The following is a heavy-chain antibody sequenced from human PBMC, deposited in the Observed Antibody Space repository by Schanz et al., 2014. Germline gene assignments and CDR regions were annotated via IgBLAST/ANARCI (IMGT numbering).Heavy chain of an antibody. V-gene: IGHV3-23*04. CDR3: AKGRGGTSSEGLDQYYGMDV. CDR2: ISGSGETT. Sequence: EVQLVESGGGLVQPGGSLRLSCAASRFTFSNYAMSWVRQAPGKGLEWVSAISGSGETTYYADSVKGRFTISRDNSKNALYLQMNSLRGEDTAVYFCAKGRGGTSSEGLDQYYGMDVWGQGTTVTVSS. CDR1: RFTFSNYA. J-gene: IGHJ6*02. D-gene: IGHD6-6*01.